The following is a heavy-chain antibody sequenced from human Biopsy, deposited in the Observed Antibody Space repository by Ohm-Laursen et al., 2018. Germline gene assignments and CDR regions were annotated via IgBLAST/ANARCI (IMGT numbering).Heavy chain of an antibody. D-gene: IGHD2-2*02. Sequence: SSVKVSCKASGGIFSSYAISWVRQAPGQGLEWMGRIIPLLGITNYAQKFQGRVTISADKSTSTAYMELSSLRSEDTAVYYCAREYPEGDVWGQGTTVTVSS. J-gene: IGHJ6*02. CDR2: IIPLLGIT. V-gene: IGHV1-69*04. CDR3: AREYPEGDV. CDR1: GGIFSSYA.